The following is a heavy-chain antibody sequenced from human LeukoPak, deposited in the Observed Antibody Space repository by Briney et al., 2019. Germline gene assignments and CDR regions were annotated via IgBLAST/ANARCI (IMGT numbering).Heavy chain of an antibody. CDR1: GGSISSYH. D-gene: IGHD3-3*01. J-gene: IGHJ4*02. V-gene: IGHV4-4*07. Sequence: SETLSLTCTVSGGSISSYHWSWIRQPAGKGLEWIGRIYTSGSTNYNPSLKSRVTISVDTSKNQFSLKLSSVTAADTAVYYCARSVDFWSGSQRYFDYWGQGTLVTISS. CDR2: IYTSGST. CDR3: ARSVDFWSGSQRYFDY.